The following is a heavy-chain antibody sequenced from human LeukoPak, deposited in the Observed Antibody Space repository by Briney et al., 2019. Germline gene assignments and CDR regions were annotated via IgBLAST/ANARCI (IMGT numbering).Heavy chain of an antibody. Sequence: PGGSLRLSCAASGFTFSSYAMSWVRQAPGKGLEWVSAISGSGGSTYYADSVKGRFTISRDNSKNTLYLQMNSLRAEDTAVYYCAKDGSADYDFWSGYTTDYWGQGTLVTVSS. CDR1: GFTFSSYA. J-gene: IGHJ4*02. D-gene: IGHD3-3*01. CDR3: AKDGSADYDFWSGYTTDY. V-gene: IGHV3-23*01. CDR2: ISGSGGST.